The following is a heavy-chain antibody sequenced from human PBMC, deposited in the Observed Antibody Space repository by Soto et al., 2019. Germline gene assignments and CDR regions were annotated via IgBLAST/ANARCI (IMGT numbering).Heavy chain of an antibody. CDR1: GFTLSGHG. D-gene: IGHD3-10*01. Sequence: QVQLVASGGGVVQPGRSLSLSCAASGFTLSGHGLHWVRQAPGKGLEWVAVVTHDGTERHYPDSVKGRFTITRDISKNTFYLQMNSLGVEDTARYYCAREKNSGYYRTVDYWGQGTVVTVSS. J-gene: IGHJ4*02. V-gene: IGHV3-30*03. CDR3: AREKNSGYYRTVDY. CDR2: VTHDGTER.